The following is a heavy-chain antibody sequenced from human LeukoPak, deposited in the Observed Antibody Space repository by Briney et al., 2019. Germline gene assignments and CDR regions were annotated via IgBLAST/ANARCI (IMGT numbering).Heavy chain of an antibody. CDR2: IYYSGST. Sequence: SETLSLTCAVYGGSFSGYYWSWIRQPPGKGLEWIGSIYYSGSTYYNPSLKSRVTISVDTSKNQFSLKLSSVTAADTAVYYCARDRDYYDSSGTEAFDYWGQGTLVTVSS. J-gene: IGHJ4*02. V-gene: IGHV4-34*01. D-gene: IGHD3-22*01. CDR1: GGSFSGYY. CDR3: ARDRDYYDSSGTEAFDY.